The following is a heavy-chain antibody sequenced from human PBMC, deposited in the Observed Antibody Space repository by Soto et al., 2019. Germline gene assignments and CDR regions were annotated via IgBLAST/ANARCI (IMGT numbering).Heavy chain of an antibody. Sequence: QVQLVESGGGVVQPGRSLRLSCAASGFAFSSYGMHWVRQAPGKGLEWVTVIWSGGSDKYYADSVKGRFTISRDNSKNTLYLQMNSLRAEDTAVYYCERVYGSGTYPIDYWGQGTLVTVSS. J-gene: IGHJ4*02. CDR3: ERVYGSGTYPIDY. CDR2: IWSGGSDK. V-gene: IGHV3-33*01. D-gene: IGHD3-10*01. CDR1: GFAFSSYG.